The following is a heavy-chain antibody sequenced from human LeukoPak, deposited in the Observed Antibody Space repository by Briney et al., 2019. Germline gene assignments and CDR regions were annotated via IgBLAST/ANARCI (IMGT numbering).Heavy chain of an antibody. D-gene: IGHD5-12*01. Sequence: ASVKVSCKASGYSSTNYGISWVRQALGQGLEWMGWINPNSGGTSYAQKFQGRVTMTRDTSISTAYMELSRLRSDDTAVYYCARRALFGDSGYDYNWFDPWGQGTLVTVSS. CDR3: ARRALFGDSGYDYNWFDP. CDR1: GYSSTNYG. J-gene: IGHJ5*02. CDR2: INPNSGGT. V-gene: IGHV1-2*02.